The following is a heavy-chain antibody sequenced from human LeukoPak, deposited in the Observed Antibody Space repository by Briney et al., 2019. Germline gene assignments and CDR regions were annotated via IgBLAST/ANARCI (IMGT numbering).Heavy chain of an antibody. CDR3: ARDKNDILTGYYRSYRFNAFDI. CDR1: GYTFTSYG. J-gene: IGHJ3*02. D-gene: IGHD3-9*01. Sequence: GASVKVSCKASGYTFTSYGISWVRQAPGQGLEWMGWISAYNGNTNYVQKLQGRVTMTTDTSTSTAYMELRSLRSDDTAVYYCARDKNDILTGYYRSYRFNAFDIWGQGTWVTVSS. CDR2: ISAYNGNT. V-gene: IGHV1-18*01.